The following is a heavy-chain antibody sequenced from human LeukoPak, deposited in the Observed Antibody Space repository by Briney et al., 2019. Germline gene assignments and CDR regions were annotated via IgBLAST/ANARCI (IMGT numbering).Heavy chain of an antibody. V-gene: IGHV1-18*01. CDR1: GYTFTSYG. J-gene: IGHJ4*02. CDR3: AKGRCSGGSCLLFDY. CDR2: IGAYNGNT. D-gene: IGHD2-15*01. Sequence: ASVKVSCKASGYTFTSYGISWVRQAPGQGLEWMGWIGAYNGNTNYAQKLQGRVTMTTDTSTSTAYMELRSLRSDDTAVYYCAKGRCSGGSCLLFDYWGQGTLVTVSS.